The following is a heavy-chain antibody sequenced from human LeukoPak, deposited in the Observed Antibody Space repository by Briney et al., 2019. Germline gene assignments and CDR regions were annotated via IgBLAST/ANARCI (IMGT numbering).Heavy chain of an antibody. CDR2: TNPNSGNT. CDR3: ARVQLYIGWFDP. Sequence: ASVKVSCKASGYTFTSYDINWVRQATGQGLEWMGWTNPNSGNTGYAQKFQGRVTITRNTSISTAYMELSSLRSDDTAIYYCARVQLYIGWFDPWGQGTLLTVSS. V-gene: IGHV1-8*03. D-gene: IGHD2-2*01. CDR1: GYTFTSYD. J-gene: IGHJ5*02.